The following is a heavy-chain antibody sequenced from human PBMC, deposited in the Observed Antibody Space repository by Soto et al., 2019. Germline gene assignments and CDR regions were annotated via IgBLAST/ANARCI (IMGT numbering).Heavy chain of an antibody. J-gene: IGHJ4*02. CDR2: IYGNGRST. CDR1: GFTFSIYT. V-gene: IGHV3-23*01. Sequence: EVQLLESGGGLVQPAGSLRLSCAASGFTFSIYTMSWFRQAPGKGLEWVSSIYGNGRSTFYSASVKGRFTISRDNYGNTVYLQMRSLRAEDTVIYYCAKYFTPESRWDIDYWGQGSLVTVFS. D-gene: IGHD1-26*01. CDR3: AKYFTPESRWDIDY.